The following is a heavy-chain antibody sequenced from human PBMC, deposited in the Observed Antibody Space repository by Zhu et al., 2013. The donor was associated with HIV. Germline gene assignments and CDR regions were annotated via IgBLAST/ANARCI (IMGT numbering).Heavy chain of an antibody. J-gene: IGHJ3*02. V-gene: IGHV1-18*01. CDR2: ISAYNGNT. D-gene: IGHD3-3*01. Sequence: QVQLVQSGAEVKKPGASVKVSCKASGYTFTSYGISWVRQAPGQGPEWMGWISAYNGNTNYAQKLQGRVTMTTDTSTSTAYMELRSLRSDDTAVYYCARDGLYDFWSGYSDGFDIWGHGTLVTVSS. CDR3: ARDGLYDFWSGYSDGFDI. CDR1: GYTFTSYG.